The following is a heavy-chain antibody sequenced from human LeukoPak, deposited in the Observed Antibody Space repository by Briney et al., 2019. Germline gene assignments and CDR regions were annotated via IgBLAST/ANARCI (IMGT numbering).Heavy chain of an antibody. CDR3: AIMHPYYDGNGYWVQ. J-gene: IGHJ4*02. CDR2: ISVSGTST. V-gene: IGHV3-23*01. Sequence: GESLRLSCAASGFTFSSYAMSWGRQAPGKGVEWGSGISVSGTSTSNADSAKGRFTISRDNPRNTLYLQMNTLRAEDTPLYHCAIMHPYYDGNGYWVQWGQGTLVTVSS. CDR1: GFTFSSYA. D-gene: IGHD3-22*01.